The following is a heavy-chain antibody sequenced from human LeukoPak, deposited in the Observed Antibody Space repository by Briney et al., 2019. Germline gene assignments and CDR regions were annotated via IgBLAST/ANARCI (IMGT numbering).Heavy chain of an antibody. CDR1: GFTVSSNY. D-gene: IGHD3-22*01. CDR3: AREYYYDSSPASDI. V-gene: IGHV3-53*04. Sequence: PGGSLTLSCAASGFTVSSNYMSWVRQAPGKGLEWVSVIYSGGSTYYADSVKGRFTISRHNSKNTLYLQMNSLRAEDTAVYYCAREYYYDSSPASDIWGQGTMVTVSS. CDR2: IYSGGST. J-gene: IGHJ3*02.